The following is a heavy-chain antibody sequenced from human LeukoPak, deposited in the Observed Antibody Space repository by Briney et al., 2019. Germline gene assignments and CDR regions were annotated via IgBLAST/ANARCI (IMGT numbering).Heavy chain of an antibody. V-gene: IGHV3-11*01. D-gene: IGHD3-22*01. J-gene: IGHJ4*02. CDR1: GFTFSDYY. CDR2: ISSSGSII. CDR3: ARRRYYDSSGYYL. Sequence: GGSLRLSCAASGFTFSDYYMSWIRQAPGKGLEWVSYISSSGSIIYYADSVKGRFTISRDNAKNSLYLQMNSLRAEDTAVYYCARRRYYDSSGYYLWGQGTLVTVSS.